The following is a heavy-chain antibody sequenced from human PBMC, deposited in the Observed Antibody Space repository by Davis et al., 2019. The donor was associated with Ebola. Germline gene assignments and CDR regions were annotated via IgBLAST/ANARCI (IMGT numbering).Heavy chain of an antibody. CDR1: GGSINDYY. Sequence: PSETLSLTCTASGGSINDYYWSWIRQPAGKGLEWIGRIYTSGSTNYNPSLKSRVTMTVNTSKNQFSLRLRSVTAADTAVYYCARGVWLGDNWFDPWGQGTLVTVSS. D-gene: IGHD6-19*01. CDR2: IYTSGST. CDR3: ARGVWLGDNWFDP. J-gene: IGHJ5*02. V-gene: IGHV4-4*07.